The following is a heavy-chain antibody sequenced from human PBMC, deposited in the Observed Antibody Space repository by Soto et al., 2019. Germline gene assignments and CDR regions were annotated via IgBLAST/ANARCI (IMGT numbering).Heavy chain of an antibody. CDR3: ARGDYFDY. CDR2: INHSGST. CDR1: GGSFSGYY. V-gene: IGHV4-34*01. J-gene: IGHJ4*02. Sequence: SETLSLTCAVYGGSFSGYYWSWIRQPPGKGLEWIGEINHSGSTNYNPSLKSRVTISVDTSKNQFSLKLSSVTAADTAVYYCARGDYFDYCGQGTLVTVS.